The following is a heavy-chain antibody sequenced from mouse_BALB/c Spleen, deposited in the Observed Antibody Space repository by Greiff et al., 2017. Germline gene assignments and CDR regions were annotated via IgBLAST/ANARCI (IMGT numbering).Heavy chain of an antibody. CDR1: GYSFTSYY. V-gene: IGHV1S135*01. Sequence: VQLQQSGPELMKPGASVKISCKASGYSFTSYYMHWVKQSHGKSLEWIGYIDPFNGGTSYNQKFKGKATLTVDKSSSTAYMHLSSLTSEDSAVYYCARYGNYDAMDYWGQGTSVTVSS. CDR2: IDPFNGGT. J-gene: IGHJ4*01. D-gene: IGHD2-1*01. CDR3: ARYGNYDAMDY.